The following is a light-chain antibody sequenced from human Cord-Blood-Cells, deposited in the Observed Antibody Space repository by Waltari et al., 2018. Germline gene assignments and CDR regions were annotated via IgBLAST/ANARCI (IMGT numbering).Light chain of an antibody. CDR2: GAS. CDR3: QQYNNWPPRYT. V-gene: IGKV3-15*01. J-gene: IGKJ2*01. CDR1: QSVSSN. Sequence: EIVMTQSPATLSVSPGERATLSCRASQSVSSNLAWYQQKPGQAPRVLNYGASTRATGIPARCSGSGSGTEFTLTISSLQSEDFAVYDCQQYNNWPPRYTFGQGTKLEIK.